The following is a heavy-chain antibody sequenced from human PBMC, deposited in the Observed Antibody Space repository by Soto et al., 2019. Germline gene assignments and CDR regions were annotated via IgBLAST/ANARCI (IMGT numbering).Heavy chain of an antibody. D-gene: IGHD2-2*01. V-gene: IGHV3-33*01. CDR2: IWYDGSNK. CDR3: ARGHQEFDY. Sequence: QVQLVESGGGVVQPGRTLRLSCAASGFTFSSYGMHWVRQAPGKGLEWVAVIWYDGSNKYYADSVKGRFTISRDNSKNTLYLQMNSLRAEDTAVYYCARGHQEFDYWGQGTLVTVSS. CDR1: GFTFSSYG. J-gene: IGHJ4*02.